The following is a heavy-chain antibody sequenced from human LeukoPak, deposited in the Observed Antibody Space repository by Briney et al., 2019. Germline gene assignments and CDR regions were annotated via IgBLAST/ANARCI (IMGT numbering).Heavy chain of an antibody. D-gene: IGHD6-13*01. V-gene: IGHV1-2*02. CDR3: ARRNPGSSWYYFDY. CDR2: INSNSGGT. Sequence: ASVKVSCKASGYTFTGYYIHWVRQAPGQGLEWMGWINSNSGGTNYAQKFQGRVTMTRDTSISTAYMELSRLRSDDTAVCYCARRNPGSSWYYFDYWGQGTLVTVSS. CDR1: GYTFTGYY. J-gene: IGHJ4*02.